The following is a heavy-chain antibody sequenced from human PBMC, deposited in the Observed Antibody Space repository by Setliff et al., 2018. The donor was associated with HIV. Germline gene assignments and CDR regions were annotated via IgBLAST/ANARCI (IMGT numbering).Heavy chain of an antibody. V-gene: IGHV4-4*08. CDR2: IHTSGST. CDR1: GDSMSGYY. CDR3: ARAPTGELDF. D-gene: IGHD7-27*01. J-gene: IGHJ4*02. Sequence: ETLSLTCAVSGDSMSGYYWSWIRQSPGKKLEWIGYIHTSGSTNYNLSLKSRVTISLDTSNDRFSLRLSSVTAADTAVYYCARAPTGELDFWGQGTLVTVSS.